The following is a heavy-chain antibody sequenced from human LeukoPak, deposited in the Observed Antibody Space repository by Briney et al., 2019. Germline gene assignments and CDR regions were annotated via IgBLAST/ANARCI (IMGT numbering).Heavy chain of an antibody. CDR1: GGSISSYY. CDR3: ARRRVRFLEWLLSAEAFDI. V-gene: IGHV4-59*08. D-gene: IGHD3-3*01. J-gene: IGHJ3*02. CDR2: IYYSGST. Sequence: PSETLSLTCTVSGGSISSYYWSWIRQPPGKGLEWIGYIYYSGSTNYNPSLKSRVTISVDTAKNQFSLKLSSVTAADTAVYYCARRRVRFLEWLLSAEAFDIWGQGTMVTVSS.